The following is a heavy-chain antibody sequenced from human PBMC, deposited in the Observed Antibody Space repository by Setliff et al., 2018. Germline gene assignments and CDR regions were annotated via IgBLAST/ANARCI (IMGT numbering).Heavy chain of an antibody. D-gene: IGHD3-22*01. V-gene: IGHV1-69*05. J-gene: IGHJ6*03. CDR2: TIPIFGST. Sequence: GASVKVSCKASGGTFSSYDISWVRQAPGQGLEWMGGTIPIFGSTNYAQQFQDRVTIITDESTSTAYMELSSLRSDDTAVYYCGREGVDSRSSTDYRYDMDVWGKGITVTVSS. CDR1: GGTFSSYD. CDR3: GREGVDSRSSTDYRYDMDV.